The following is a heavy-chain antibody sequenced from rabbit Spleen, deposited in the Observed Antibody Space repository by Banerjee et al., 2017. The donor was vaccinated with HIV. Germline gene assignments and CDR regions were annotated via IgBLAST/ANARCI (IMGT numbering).Heavy chain of an antibody. J-gene: IGHJ6*01. D-gene: IGHD1-1*01. V-gene: IGHV1S40*01. CDR3: ARDTSSSFSSYGMDL. CDR1: GFSFSSTDY. CDR2: IAGSSSGFT. Sequence: QSLEESGGDLVKPGASLTLTCTASGFSFSSTDYMCWVRQAPGKGLEWISCIAGSSSGFTYSATWAKGRFTVSKTSSTTVTLQMTRLTVADTATYFCARDTSSSFSSYGMDLWGQGTLVTVS.